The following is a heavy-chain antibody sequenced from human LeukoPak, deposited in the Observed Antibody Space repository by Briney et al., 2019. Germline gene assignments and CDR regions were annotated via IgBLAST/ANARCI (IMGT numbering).Heavy chain of an antibody. J-gene: IGHJ4*02. CDR2: VSGYTGNT. CDR1: GYTFTTYG. D-gene: IGHD5/OR15-5a*01. V-gene: IGHV1-18*01. CDR3: ARGEVSASLYYFDF. Sequence: ASVKVSCKTSGYTFTTYGVSWVRQAHGQGLEWMGWVSGYTGNTNYAERFQGRVTMTTDTSTSTVYMELTSLRSDDTAVYYCARGEVSASLYYFDFWGQGTLVTVS.